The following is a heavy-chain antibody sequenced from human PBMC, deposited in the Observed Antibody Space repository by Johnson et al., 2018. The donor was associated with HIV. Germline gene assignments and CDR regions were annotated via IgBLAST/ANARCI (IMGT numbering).Heavy chain of an antibody. CDR1: GFTFSSYG. Sequence: QVQVVESGGGVVQPWRSLRLSCAASGFTFSSYGMHWVRQAPGKGLEWVALISYDGSNKYYADSVKGRFIISRDNDKNSLYLQMNSLRAEDTAVYYCARGGFCGGGTCYAMYASFDIWGQGTMVTVSS. D-gene: IGHD2-15*01. J-gene: IGHJ3*02. CDR2: ISYDGSNK. V-gene: IGHV3-30*03. CDR3: ARGGFCGGGTCYAMYASFDI.